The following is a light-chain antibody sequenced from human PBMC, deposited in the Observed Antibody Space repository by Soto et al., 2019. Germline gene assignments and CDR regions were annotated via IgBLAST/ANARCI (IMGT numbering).Light chain of an antibody. CDR1: QSVSTY. Sequence: EIVLTQSPAPLSLSPGERATLSCMASQSVSTYLAWYQQKPGQAPRLIIYGASTRATGLPARFSGSGSGTQCTLTISSLQSEDFAVYYCQQYNNWPITLGQGTRLEIK. CDR3: QQYNNWPIT. J-gene: IGKJ5*01. V-gene: IGKV3-15*01. CDR2: GAS.